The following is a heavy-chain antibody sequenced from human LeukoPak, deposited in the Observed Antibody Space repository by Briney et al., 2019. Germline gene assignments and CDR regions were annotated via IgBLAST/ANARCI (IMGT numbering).Heavy chain of an antibody. Sequence: GGSMRLACAASGFTFSSYAMSWVRQAPGKGLEWVSAISGSGGSTYYADSVKGRFTISRDNCKNTLYLQMNSLRAEDTAVYYCAKDSPGKWELPAADIWGQGTMVTVSS. CDR3: AKDSPGKWELPAADI. J-gene: IGHJ3*02. CDR2: ISGSGGST. CDR1: GFTFSSYA. D-gene: IGHD1-26*01. V-gene: IGHV3-23*01.